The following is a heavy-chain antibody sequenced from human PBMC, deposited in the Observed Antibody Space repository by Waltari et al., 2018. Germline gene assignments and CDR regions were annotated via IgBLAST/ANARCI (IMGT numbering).Heavy chain of an antibody. D-gene: IGHD3-22*01. CDR2: IMPDISET. CDR1: GGTFTSDS. J-gene: IGHJ6*02. CDR3: AGGDGGYYYHKMDV. Sequence: QVQLVQSGPEAKKPGSSVRVSCRAPGGTFTSDSVNWVRQAPGQGLEWMGRIMPDISETKYAVKFQGRITITADQSTGTVYMEVRSLRSDDTAVYYCAGGDGGYYYHKMDVWGQGTTVTVSS. V-gene: IGHV1-69*02.